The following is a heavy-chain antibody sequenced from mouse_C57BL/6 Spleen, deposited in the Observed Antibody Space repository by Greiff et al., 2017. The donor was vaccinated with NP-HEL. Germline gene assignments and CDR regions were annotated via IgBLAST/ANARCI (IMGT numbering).Heavy chain of an antibody. CDR2: IYPGDGDT. CDR3: AGVTTLYYYAMDY. Sequence: QVQLQQSGPELVKPGASVKISCKASGYAFSSSWLNWVKQRPGKGLEWIGRIYPGDGDTNYNGKFKGKATLTADKSSSTAYMQLSSLTSEDSAVYFCAGVTTLYYYAMDYWGQGTSVTVAS. CDR1: GYAFSSSW. V-gene: IGHV1-82*01. D-gene: IGHD2-1*01. J-gene: IGHJ4*01.